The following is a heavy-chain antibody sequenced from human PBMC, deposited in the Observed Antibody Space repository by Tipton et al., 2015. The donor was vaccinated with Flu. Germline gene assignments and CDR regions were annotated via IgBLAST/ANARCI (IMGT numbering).Heavy chain of an antibody. CDR3: ARGHSYYYDGGAFDI. CDR1: GGSISSSSYY. J-gene: IGHJ3*02. V-gene: IGHV4-39*07. CDR2: TYYSGST. D-gene: IGHD3-22*01. Sequence: LRLSCTVSGGSISSSSYYWGWIRQPPGKGLEWIGSTYYSGSTYYNPSLKSRVTISVDTSKNQFSLKLSSVTAADTAVYYCARGHSYYYDGGAFDIWGQGTMVTVSS.